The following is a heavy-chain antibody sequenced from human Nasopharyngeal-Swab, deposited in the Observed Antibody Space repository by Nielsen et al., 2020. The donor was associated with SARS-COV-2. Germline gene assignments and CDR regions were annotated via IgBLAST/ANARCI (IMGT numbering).Heavy chain of an antibody. CDR3: ARDRAHYYDILTGYYRSYYFDY. Sequence: GESLKISCAASGFTFSDYYMSWIRQAPGKGLAWVSYISSSGSTIYYADSVKGRFTISRDNAKNSLYLQMNSLRAEDTAVYYCARDRAHYYDILTGYYRSYYFDYWGQGTLVTVSS. J-gene: IGHJ4*02. V-gene: IGHV3-11*04. CDR2: ISSSGSTI. D-gene: IGHD3-9*01. CDR1: GFTFSDYY.